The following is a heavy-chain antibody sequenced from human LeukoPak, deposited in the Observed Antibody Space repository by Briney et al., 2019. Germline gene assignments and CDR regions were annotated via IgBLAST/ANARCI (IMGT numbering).Heavy chain of an antibody. J-gene: IGHJ6*03. CDR1: GFTFSSYS. V-gene: IGHV3-48*04. Sequence: AGGSLRLSCAASGFTFSSYSMNWVRQAPGKGQEWVSYISSSSSTIYYADSVKGRFTISRDNAKNSLYLQMNSLRAEDTAVYYCARVDIVVVPAARGDYYYYYYMDVWGKGTTVTVSS. CDR3: ARVDIVVVPAARGDYYYYYYMDV. D-gene: IGHD2-2*03. CDR2: ISSSSSTI.